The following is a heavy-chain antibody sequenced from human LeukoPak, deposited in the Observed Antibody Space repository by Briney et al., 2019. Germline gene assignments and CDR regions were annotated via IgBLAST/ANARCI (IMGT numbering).Heavy chain of an antibody. CDR1: GYTFTGYY. V-gene: IGHV1-2*04. CDR2: INPNSGGT. CDR3: ARAIKKYSSSWYSFGY. D-gene: IGHD6-13*01. J-gene: IGHJ4*02. Sequence: ASVKVSCRASGYTFTGYYMHWVRQAPGQGLEWMGWINPNSGGTNYAQKFQGWVTMTRDTSISTAYMELSRLRSDDTAVYYCARAIKKYSSSWYSFGYRGQGTLVTVSS.